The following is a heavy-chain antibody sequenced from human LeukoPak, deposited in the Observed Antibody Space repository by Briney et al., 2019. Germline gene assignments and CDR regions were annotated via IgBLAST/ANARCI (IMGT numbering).Heavy chain of an antibody. V-gene: IGHV3-74*01. Sequence: GGSLRLSCAASGFTFSSYSMNWVRQAPGKGLMWVSRIKSDGSETSYADSVKGRFTISRDNARNTLYLQMNSLRPEDTAIYYCASDRVFYGLDVWGQGTTVTVSS. CDR3: ASDRVFYGLDV. CDR1: GFTFSSYS. J-gene: IGHJ6*02. CDR2: IKSDGSET.